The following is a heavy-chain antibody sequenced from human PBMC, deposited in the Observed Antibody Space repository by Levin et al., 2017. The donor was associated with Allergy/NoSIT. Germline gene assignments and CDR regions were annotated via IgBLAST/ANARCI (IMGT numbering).Heavy chain of an antibody. J-gene: IGHJ6*02. D-gene: IGHD5-12*01. Sequence: ASVKVSCKASGYAFTSYDINWVRQATGQGLEWMGWMNPNSGNTGYAQKFQGRVTMTRNTSISTAYMELSSLRSEDTAVYYCAREYRSGYDLNGMDVWGQGTTVTVSS. V-gene: IGHV1-8*01. CDR1: GYAFTSYD. CDR3: AREYRSGYDLNGMDV. CDR2: MNPNSGNT.